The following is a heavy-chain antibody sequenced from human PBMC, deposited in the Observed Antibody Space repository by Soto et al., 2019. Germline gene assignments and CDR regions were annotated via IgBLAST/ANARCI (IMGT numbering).Heavy chain of an antibody. CDR2: IIAIFGTA. Sequence: SSVKVSCRASGGTFSSYAISWVRQAPGHGLEWMGGIIAIFGTAHYAQKFQGRVTITADESTSTAYMELSSLRSEDTAVYYCARGREYCSGGSCYPPPLDVWGQGTTVTVSS. CDR1: GGTFSSYA. J-gene: IGHJ6*02. V-gene: IGHV1-69*13. D-gene: IGHD2-15*01. CDR3: ARGREYCSGGSCYPPPLDV.